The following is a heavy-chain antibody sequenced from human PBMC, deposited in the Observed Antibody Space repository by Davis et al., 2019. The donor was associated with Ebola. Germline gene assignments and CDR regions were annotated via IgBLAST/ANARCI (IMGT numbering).Heavy chain of an antibody. CDR2: INPNSGGT. CDR1: GYTFTGYY. V-gene: IGHV1-2*04. J-gene: IGHJ6*02. D-gene: IGHD4-17*01. Sequence: ASVKVSCKASGYTFTGYYMHWVRQAPGQGLEWMGWINPNSGGTNYAQKFQGWVTMTRDTSISTAYMGLSRLRSDDTAVYYCARGGTTVTTKYYYYGMDVWGQGTTVTVSS. CDR3: ARGGTTVTTKYYYYGMDV.